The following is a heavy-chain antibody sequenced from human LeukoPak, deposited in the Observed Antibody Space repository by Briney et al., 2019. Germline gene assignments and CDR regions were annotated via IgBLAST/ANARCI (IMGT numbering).Heavy chain of an antibody. J-gene: IGHJ3*02. V-gene: IGHV4-34*01. CDR3: ARQPDIVVVVAATGAFDI. D-gene: IGHD2-15*01. CDR1: GGSFSGYY. Sequence: SEPLSLTCAVYGGSFSGYYWSWIRQPPGKGLEWIGEINHSGSTNYNPSLKSRVTISVDTSKNQFSLKLSSVTAADTAVYYCARQPDIVVVVAATGAFDIWGQGTMVTVSS. CDR2: INHSGST.